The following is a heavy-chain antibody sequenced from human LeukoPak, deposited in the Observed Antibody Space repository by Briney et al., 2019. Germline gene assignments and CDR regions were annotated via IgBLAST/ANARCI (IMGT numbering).Heavy chain of an antibody. CDR3: ARGYCSGGSCYSARY. Sequence: SETLSLTCTVSGGSISSGGYYWSWIRQHPVKGLEWIGYIYQSGNTYDDPSLNYNPSLKSRGTISADTSKNQFSLTLSSVTAADTAVYYCARGYCSGGSCYSARYWGQGTLVTVSS. D-gene: IGHD2-15*01. CDR1: GGSISSGGYY. V-gene: IGHV4-31*03. CDR2: IYQSGNT. J-gene: IGHJ4*02.